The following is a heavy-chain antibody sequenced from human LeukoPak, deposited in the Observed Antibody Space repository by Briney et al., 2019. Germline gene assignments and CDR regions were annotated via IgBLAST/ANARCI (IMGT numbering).Heavy chain of an antibody. CDR1: GGSFSGYY. J-gene: IGHJ5*02. D-gene: IGHD3-3*01. CDR3: ARGGGFTIFGARKANWFDP. V-gene: IGHV4-34*01. Sequence: SETLSLTCAVYGGSFSGYYWSWIRQPPGKGLEWIGEINHSGSTKYNPSLKSRVTISVDTSKNQFSLKLSSVTAADTAVYYRARGGGFTIFGARKANWFDPWGQGTLVTVSS. CDR2: INHSGST.